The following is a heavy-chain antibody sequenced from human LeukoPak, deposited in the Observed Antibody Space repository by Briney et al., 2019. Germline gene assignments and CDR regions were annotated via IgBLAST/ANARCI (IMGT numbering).Heavy chain of an antibody. CDR3: CSYITIFGVVIP. Sequence: GGSLRLSCAASGFTFSSYEMNWVRQAPGKGLEWVSYISSSGSTIYYADSVKGRFTISRDNAKNSLYLQMNSLRAEDTAVYYCCSYITIFGVVIPWGQGTLVTVSS. D-gene: IGHD3-3*01. V-gene: IGHV3-48*03. CDR2: ISSSGSTI. CDR1: GFTFSSYE. J-gene: IGHJ5*02.